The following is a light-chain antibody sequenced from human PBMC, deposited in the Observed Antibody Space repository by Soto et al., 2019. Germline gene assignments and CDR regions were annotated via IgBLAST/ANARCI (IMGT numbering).Light chain of an antibody. CDR3: KQYNSYPGYT. Sequence: DIQMTQSPSTLSASVGDRVTITCRASQSISSWLAWYQQKPGKAPKLLIYDASSLERGVPSRFSGSGSGTEFTLTISSLQPDDFATYYCKQYNSYPGYTFGQGTKLEIK. V-gene: IGKV1-5*01. CDR2: DAS. CDR1: QSISSW. J-gene: IGKJ2*01.